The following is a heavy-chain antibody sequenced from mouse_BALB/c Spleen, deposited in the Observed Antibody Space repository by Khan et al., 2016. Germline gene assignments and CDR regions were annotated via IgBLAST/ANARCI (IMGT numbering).Heavy chain of an antibody. CDR1: GYSITSDYA. V-gene: IGHV3-2*02. J-gene: IGHJ4*01. Sequence: EVKLEVSGPGLVKPSQSLSLTCTVTGYSITSDYAWNWIRQFPGNKLEWMGYISYSGSTRYYPSLKSRISITRDTSKNQFFLQLNSVTTEDTATYYCARTPTAYYTMDYWGQGTSVTVSS. CDR2: ISYSGST. D-gene: IGHD1-2*01. CDR3: ARTPTAYYTMDY.